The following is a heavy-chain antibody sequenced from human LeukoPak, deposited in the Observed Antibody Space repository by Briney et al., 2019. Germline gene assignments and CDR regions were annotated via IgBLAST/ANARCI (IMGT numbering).Heavy chain of an antibody. CDR3: ARHELVVVRSDNWFDP. CDR2: IYYDGNT. V-gene: IGHV4-59*05. J-gene: IGHJ5*02. D-gene: IGHD3-22*01. CDR1: GGSISSYY. Sequence: SETLSLTCTVSGGSISSYYWSWIRQPPGKGLEWIGSIYYDGNTYYNPSLKSRVTISVDTSKNQFSLKLSSVTAADTAVYYCARHELVVVRSDNWFDPWGQGTLVTVSS.